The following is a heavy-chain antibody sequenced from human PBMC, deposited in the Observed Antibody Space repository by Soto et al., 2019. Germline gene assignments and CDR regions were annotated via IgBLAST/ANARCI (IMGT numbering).Heavy chain of an antibody. CDR1: GDTDTNYV. Sequence: QVQLVQSGAEVKKPGSSVKASCKASGDTDTNYVISWVRQAPGQGLEWMGGIFPKFGTTYSAQKLQDRLTITADESTSTVYMQLSSLRVDDTAVYYCEAEMTFGKLSVVWGQGTTVTVSS. CDR3: EAEMTFGKLSVV. V-gene: IGHV1-69*01. CDR2: IFPKFGTT. J-gene: IGHJ6*02. D-gene: IGHD3-16*02.